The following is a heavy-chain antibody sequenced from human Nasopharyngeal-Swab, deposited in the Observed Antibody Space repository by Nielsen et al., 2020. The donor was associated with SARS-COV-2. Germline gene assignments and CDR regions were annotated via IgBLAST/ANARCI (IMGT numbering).Heavy chain of an antibody. D-gene: IGHD5-18*01. Sequence: GGSLRLSCAASGFTFENYAMHWVRQPPGKGLEWVAGITWISGNKGYADSVQGRFTISRDNARNSLYLQMNSLRAEDTALYYCAKARRTDTYGFECFDHWGQGTLVTVSS. CDR2: ITWISGNK. CDR3: AKARRTDTYGFECFDH. J-gene: IGHJ4*02. V-gene: IGHV3-9*01. CDR1: GFTFENYA.